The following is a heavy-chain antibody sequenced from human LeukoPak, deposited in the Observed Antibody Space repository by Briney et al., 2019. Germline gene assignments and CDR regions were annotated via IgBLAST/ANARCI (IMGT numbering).Heavy chain of an antibody. Sequence: GASVKVSCKASGGTFSSYAISWVRQAPGQGLEWMGGIIPIFGTANYAQKFQGRVTMTRDTSISTAYMELSRLRSDDTAVYYCARADPLWFDPWGQGTLVTVSS. V-gene: IGHV1-69*05. CDR1: GGTFSSYA. J-gene: IGHJ5*02. CDR2: IIPIFGTA. CDR3: ARADPLWFDP.